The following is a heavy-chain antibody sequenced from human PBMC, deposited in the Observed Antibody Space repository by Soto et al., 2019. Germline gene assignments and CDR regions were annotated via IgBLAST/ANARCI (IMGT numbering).Heavy chain of an antibody. CDR2: INPASGST. V-gene: IGHV1-46*01. D-gene: IGHD6-13*01. CDR1: GYTFTHYY. CDR3: ARDLAAGDH. Sequence: QVQLVQSGAEVKKPGASVKLSFRTSGYTFTHYYIHWVRQAPGQGLEWLAIINPASGSTNYAQDFQGRVTLTMDTSTTTVYVELSDLRAEDTAIFYCARDLAAGDHWGQGTLVTVSS. J-gene: IGHJ4*02.